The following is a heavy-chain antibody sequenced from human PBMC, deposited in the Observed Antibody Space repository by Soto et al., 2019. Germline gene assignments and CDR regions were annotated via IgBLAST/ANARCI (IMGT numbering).Heavy chain of an antibody. D-gene: IGHD3-10*01. Sequence: GSLRLSCAASGFIFKMYWMHWVRQSPGRGLVWISRIYNDGTYSDYADSVRGRFTISRDNVNDTLYLQMNNLRAEDSGLYYCTRGPRPISTGTGAYWGQGTQVTVSS. CDR1: GFIFKMYW. CDR2: IYNDGTYS. J-gene: IGHJ4*02. V-gene: IGHV3-74*01. CDR3: TRGPRPISTGTGAY.